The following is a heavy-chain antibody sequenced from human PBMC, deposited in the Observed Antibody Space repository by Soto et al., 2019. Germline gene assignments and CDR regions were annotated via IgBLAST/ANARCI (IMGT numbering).Heavy chain of an antibody. Sequence: ESGGGLVQRGGSLRLSCAASGFTFSSYVMSWVRQAPGKGLEWVAGISGGGCTTFYPDSVKGRFTISRDNAKNTLVLQMDSLRAEDTAIYYCAKDSNKYSSSLRGRYFDYWGQGILVTVSS. CDR2: ISGGGCTT. D-gene: IGHD4-4*01. CDR1: GFTFSSYV. CDR3: AKDSNKYSSSLRGRYFDY. J-gene: IGHJ4*02. V-gene: IGHV3-23*01.